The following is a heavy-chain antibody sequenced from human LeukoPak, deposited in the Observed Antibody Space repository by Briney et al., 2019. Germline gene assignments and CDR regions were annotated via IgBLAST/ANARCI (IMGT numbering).Heavy chain of an antibody. D-gene: IGHD3-9*01. CDR2: IRYGGTNE. J-gene: IGHJ6*02. CDR3: ARDQHYDVLTAFGLDV. Sequence: GGSLRLSCAASGFTFSSCGMHWVRQAPGKGLEWVAFIRYGGTNEYYADSVKGRFTISRDNSKNTLSLLMNGLRVEDTAVYYCARDQHYDVLTAFGLDVWGQGTTVTVSS. CDR1: GFTFSSCG. V-gene: IGHV3-30*02.